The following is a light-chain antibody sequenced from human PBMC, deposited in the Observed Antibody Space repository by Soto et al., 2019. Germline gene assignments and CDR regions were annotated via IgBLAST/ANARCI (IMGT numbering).Light chain of an antibody. Sequence: QLVLTQSPPASASLGASVKLTCTLSSGHRSYAIAWHQQQPEKGPRYLMKLNSDGSHSKGDGIPDRFSGSSSGAERYLTISSLQSGDEADYYCQTWGTGIQVFGGGTKLTVL. CDR3: QTWGTGIQV. V-gene: IGLV4-69*01. CDR1: SGHRSYA. J-gene: IGLJ3*02. CDR2: LNSDGSH.